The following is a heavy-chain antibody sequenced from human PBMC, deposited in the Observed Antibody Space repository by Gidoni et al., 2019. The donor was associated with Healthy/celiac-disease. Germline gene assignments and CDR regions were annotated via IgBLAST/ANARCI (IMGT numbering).Heavy chain of an antibody. J-gene: IGHJ4*02. D-gene: IGHD2-2*01. CDR3: ARENLGYCSSTSCYGRGLLDY. V-gene: IGHV4-31*03. CDR2: IYYSGST. Sequence: QVQLQESGPGLVKPSQTLSLTCTLSGGSISSGGYYWSWIRQHPGKGLEWIGYIYYSGSTYYNPSLKSRVTISVDTSKNQFSLKLSSVTAADTAVYYCARENLGYCSSTSCYGRGLLDYWGQGTLVTVSS. CDR1: GGSISSGGYY.